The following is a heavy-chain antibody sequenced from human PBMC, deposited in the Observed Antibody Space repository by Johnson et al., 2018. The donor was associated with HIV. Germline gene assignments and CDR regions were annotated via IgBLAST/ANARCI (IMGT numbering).Heavy chain of an antibody. CDR1: GFPFSSYA. V-gene: IGHV3-23*04. CDR3: AREKIRAFDI. J-gene: IGHJ3*02. CDR2: IGGSGAGT. Sequence: VQLVESGGGLVQPGGSLRLSCAASGFPFSSYAMTWVRQAPGKGLEWVSTIGGSGAGTFYADSVRGRFTVSRDNSKNTLYLQMNSLRAEDTAVYYCAREKIRAFDIWGQGTMVTVSS.